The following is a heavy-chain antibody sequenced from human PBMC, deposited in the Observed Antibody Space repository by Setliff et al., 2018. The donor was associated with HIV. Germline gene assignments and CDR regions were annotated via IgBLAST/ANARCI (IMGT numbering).Heavy chain of an antibody. CDR3: AKAHPGAYNWNYYNPPRWFDP. CDR1: GFNFDDFG. CDR2: MSWNGDRI. Sequence: GGSLRLSCTSSGFNFDDFGMAWVRQAPGKGLQWVSGMSWNGDRILYADSVKGRFSISRDNSKNTLYLQMNSLRVEDTAVYYCAKAHPGAYNWNYYNPPRWFDPWGQGTLVTVSS. D-gene: IGHD1-7*01. J-gene: IGHJ5*02. V-gene: IGHV3-20*04.